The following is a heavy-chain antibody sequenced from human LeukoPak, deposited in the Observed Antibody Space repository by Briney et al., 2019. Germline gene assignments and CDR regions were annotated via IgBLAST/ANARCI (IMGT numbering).Heavy chain of an antibody. Sequence: SETLPLTCTVSGGSISSYYWSWIRQPPGKGLEWIGYIFYSGSTNYNPSLKSRVTISVDTSKNQFSLRLSSVTAADTAVYYCARGEFLFDYWGQGTLVTVSS. D-gene: IGHD3-10*01. CDR2: IFYSGST. CDR3: ARGEFLFDY. CDR1: GGSISSYY. J-gene: IGHJ4*02. V-gene: IGHV4-59*01.